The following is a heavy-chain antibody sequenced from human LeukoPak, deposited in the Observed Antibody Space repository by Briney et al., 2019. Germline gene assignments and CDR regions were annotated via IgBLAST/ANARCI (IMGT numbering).Heavy chain of an antibody. CDR3: ARESVPAASIYFDY. J-gene: IGHJ4*02. Sequence: GGSLRLSRAASGFTFSRFWMSWVRQAPGRGLEWLAIIKQDGSQRYYVDSVKGRFTISRDNSKNTLYLQMNSLRAEDTAVYYCARESVPAASIYFDYWGQGTLVTVSS. CDR1: GFTFSRFW. D-gene: IGHD2-2*01. CDR2: IKQDGSQR. V-gene: IGHV3-7*03.